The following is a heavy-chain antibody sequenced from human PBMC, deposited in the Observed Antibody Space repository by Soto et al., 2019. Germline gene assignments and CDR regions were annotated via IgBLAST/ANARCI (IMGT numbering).Heavy chain of an antibody. V-gene: IGHV4-31*03. J-gene: IGHJ6*02. Sequence: SETLSLTCTVSGDSITSGGYYWSWLRQQPGEGLEWIGYIYHSGGASYNPSLRGRAVISIDTSKNQFFLRMNAVTAADTATYYCARDYYGAGSQYYYYGMEVWGQGTTVTVSS. D-gene: IGHD3-10*01. CDR3: ARDYYGAGSQYYYYGMEV. CDR2: IYHSGGA. CDR1: GDSITSGGYY.